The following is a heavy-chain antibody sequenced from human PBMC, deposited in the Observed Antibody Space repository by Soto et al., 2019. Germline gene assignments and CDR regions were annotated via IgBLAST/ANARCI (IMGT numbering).Heavy chain of an antibody. CDR3: AKTDSPIAVAGVHYYYYMDV. CDR2: ISGSGGST. D-gene: IGHD6-13*01. CDR1: GFTFNNYD. V-gene: IGHV3-23*01. J-gene: IGHJ6*03. Sequence: PGGSLRLSCASSGFTFNNYDMSWVRQAPGKGLEWVSTISGSGGSTYYADSVKGRFTISRDNSKNTLYLQMNSLRAEDTAVYYCAKTDSPIAVAGVHYYYYMDVWGKGTTVTVSS.